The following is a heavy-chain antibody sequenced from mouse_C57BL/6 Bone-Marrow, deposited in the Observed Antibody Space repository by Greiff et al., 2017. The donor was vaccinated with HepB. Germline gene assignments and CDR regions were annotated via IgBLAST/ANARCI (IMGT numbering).Heavy chain of an antibody. CDR2: IDPENGDT. CDR1: GFNIKDDY. CDR3: TTRGDYGSSYVGDY. V-gene: IGHV14-4*01. J-gene: IGHJ2*01. D-gene: IGHD1-1*01. Sequence: VQLKESGAELVRPGASVKLSCTASGFNIKDDYMHWVKQRPEQGLEWIGWIDPENGDTEYASKFQGKATITADTSSNTAYLQLSSLTSEDTAVYYCTTRGDYGSSYVGDYWGQGTTLTVSS.